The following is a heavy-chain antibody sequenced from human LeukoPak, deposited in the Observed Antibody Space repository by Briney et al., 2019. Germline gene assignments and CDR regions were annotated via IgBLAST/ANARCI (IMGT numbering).Heavy chain of an antibody. Sequence: PGGSLRLSCAASGFTFSSYSMNWVRQAPGKGLEWVSSISSSSSYIYYADSVKGRFTISRDNAKNSLYLQMNSLRAEDTAMYYCAREPDEGYCSSTSCSKGNYWGQGTLVTVSS. J-gene: IGHJ4*02. CDR1: GFTFSSYS. CDR2: ISSSSSYI. V-gene: IGHV3-21*01. CDR3: AREPDEGYCSSTSCSKGNY. D-gene: IGHD2-2*01.